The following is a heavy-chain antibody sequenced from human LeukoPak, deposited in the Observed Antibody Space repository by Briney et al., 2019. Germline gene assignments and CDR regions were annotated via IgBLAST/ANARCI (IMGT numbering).Heavy chain of an antibody. D-gene: IGHD4-17*01. CDR1: GGSISTNY. Sequence: SETLSLTCTVSGGSISTNYWSWIRQPPGKGLEWIGYMYNSGSTNYNPSLKSRVTISVDTSKNQFPLKLTPVTAADTAVYYCARGGPDYGDYHDYWGQGTLVTVSS. CDR3: ARGGPDYGDYHDY. V-gene: IGHV4-59*01. J-gene: IGHJ4*02. CDR2: MYNSGST.